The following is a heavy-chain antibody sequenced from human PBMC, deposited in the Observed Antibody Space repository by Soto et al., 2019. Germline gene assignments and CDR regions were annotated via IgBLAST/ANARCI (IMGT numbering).Heavy chain of an antibody. CDR1: GLTFSMSA. CDR3: AKDGLCSCTTCYLGGGYYFDA. CDR2: VTRSGLSK. V-gene: IGHV3-23*01. D-gene: IGHD2-2*01. Sequence: AGSLRLSCTASGLTFSMSAMTWIRQSPAKGLEWVSYVTRSGLSKYYADSVTGGFTISRANSNDTVYIQMYRLRVEDTAKYYSAKDGLCSCTTCYLGGGYYFDAWGQGTVVTVSS. J-gene: IGHJ4*02.